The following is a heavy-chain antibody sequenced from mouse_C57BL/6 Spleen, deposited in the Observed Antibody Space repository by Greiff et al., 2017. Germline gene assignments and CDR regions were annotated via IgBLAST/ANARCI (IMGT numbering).Heavy chain of an antibody. Sequence: QVQLKQPGAELVMPGASVKLSCKASGYTFTSYWMHWVKQRPGQGLEWIGEIDPSDSYTNYNQKFKGKSTLTVDKSSSTAYMQLSSLTSEDSAVYYCASLSFFVWGTGTTVTVSS. J-gene: IGHJ1*03. CDR2: IDPSDSYT. CDR3: ASLSFFV. D-gene: IGHD6-1*01. CDR1: GYTFTSYW. V-gene: IGHV1-69*01.